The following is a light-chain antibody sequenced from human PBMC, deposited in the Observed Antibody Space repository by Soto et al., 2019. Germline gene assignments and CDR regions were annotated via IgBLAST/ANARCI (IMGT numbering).Light chain of an antibody. CDR2: AAS. CDR3: QQNYSTPRT. J-gene: IGKJ1*01. V-gene: IGKV1-39*01. CDR1: QSISRY. Sequence: IQMTQSPSTLSSSFGDRVTITCRASQSISRYLNWYQQKPGKAPKLLIYAASSLQSGVPSRFSGSGSGTDGTLTISSLQPEDGATYYCQQNYSTPRTFGQGTKVDIK.